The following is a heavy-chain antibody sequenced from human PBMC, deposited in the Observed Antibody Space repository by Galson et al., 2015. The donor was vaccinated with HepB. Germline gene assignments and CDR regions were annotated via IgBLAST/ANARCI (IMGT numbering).Heavy chain of an antibody. CDR2: ISSSSSTI. CDR3: ARDKGYYDYVWGIDY. CDR1: GFTFSSYS. D-gene: IGHD3-16*01. V-gene: IGHV3-48*01. Sequence: SLRLSCAASGFTFSSYSMNWVRQAPGKGLEWVSYISSSSSTIYYADSVKGRFTISRDNAKNSLYLQMNSLRAEDTAVYYCARDKGYYDYVWGIDYWGQGTLVTVSS. J-gene: IGHJ4*02.